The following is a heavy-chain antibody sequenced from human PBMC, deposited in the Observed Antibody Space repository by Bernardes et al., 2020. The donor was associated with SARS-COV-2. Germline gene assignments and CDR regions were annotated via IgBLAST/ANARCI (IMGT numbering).Heavy chain of an antibody. D-gene: IGHD5-18*01. Sequence: SEALSLTCSVSGASISSDYWSWIRQLAGEGLEWIGRLYSRGSTQYNPSLKSRVTMSVDTSKNQFFLKLDSVTAADTAVYYCARDGYPFLHAFNMWGQGTLVTVSS. CDR3: ARDGYPFLHAFNM. CDR1: GASISSDY. CDR2: LYSRGST. V-gene: IGHV4-4*07. J-gene: IGHJ3*02.